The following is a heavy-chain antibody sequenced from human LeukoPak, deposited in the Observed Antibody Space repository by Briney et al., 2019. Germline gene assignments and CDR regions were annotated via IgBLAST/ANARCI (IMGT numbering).Heavy chain of an antibody. Sequence: SVKDSCKASRGTFSSYAISWVRPAPGRGLEWMGGIIPIFGTANYAQKFQGRVTITTDESTSTAYMELSSLRSEDTAVYYCAGPTQDYCSSTSCYAFDIWGQGTMVTVSS. J-gene: IGHJ3*02. V-gene: IGHV1-69*05. CDR3: AGPTQDYCSSTSCYAFDI. D-gene: IGHD2-2*01. CDR1: RGTFSSYA. CDR2: IIPIFGTA.